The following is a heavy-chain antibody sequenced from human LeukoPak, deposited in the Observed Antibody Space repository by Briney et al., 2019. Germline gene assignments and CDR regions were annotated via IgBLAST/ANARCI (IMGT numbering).Heavy chain of an antibody. Sequence: ASVKVSCKASGYTFTSYGISWVRQAPGQGLEWMGWISAYNGNTNYAQKLQGRVTMTTDTSTSTAYMELRSLRPDDTAVYYCARDGLGWLRPYYFDYWGQGTLVTVSS. J-gene: IGHJ4*02. V-gene: IGHV1-18*04. CDR3: ARDGLGWLRPYYFDY. CDR2: ISAYNGNT. CDR1: GYTFTSYG. D-gene: IGHD5-12*01.